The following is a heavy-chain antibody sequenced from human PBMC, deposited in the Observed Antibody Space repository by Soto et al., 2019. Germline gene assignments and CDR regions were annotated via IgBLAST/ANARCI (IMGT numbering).Heavy chain of an antibody. CDR2: INSDGSST. CDR3: AREVDFWSGYLSYNWFDP. D-gene: IGHD3-3*01. J-gene: IGHJ5*02. V-gene: IGHV3-74*01. CDR1: GFTFSSYW. Sequence: EVQLVESGGGLVQPGGSLRLSCAASGFTFSSYWMHWVRQAPGKGLVWVSRINSDGSSTSYADSVKGRFTISRDNAKNTLYLQMNSLRAEDTAVYYCAREVDFWSGYLSYNWFDPWGQGTLVTVSS.